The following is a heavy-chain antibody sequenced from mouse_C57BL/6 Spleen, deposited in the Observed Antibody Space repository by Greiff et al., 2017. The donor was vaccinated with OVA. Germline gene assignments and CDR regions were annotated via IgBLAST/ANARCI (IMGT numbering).Heavy chain of an antibody. D-gene: IGHD1-1*01. CDR2: IYPGDGDT. V-gene: IGHV1-80*01. CDR3: ARDNYYGSRGAMDY. Sequence: VKLQESGAELVKPGASVKISCKASGYAFSSYWMNWVKQRPGKGLEWIGQIYPGDGDTNYNGKFKGKATLTADKSSSTAYMQLSSLTSEDSAVYFCARDNYYGSRGAMDYWGQGTSVTVSS. CDR1: GYAFSSYW. J-gene: IGHJ4*01.